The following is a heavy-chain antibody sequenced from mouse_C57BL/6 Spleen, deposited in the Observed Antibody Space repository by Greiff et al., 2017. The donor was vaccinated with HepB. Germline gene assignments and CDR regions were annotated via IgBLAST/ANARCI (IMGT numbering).Heavy chain of an antibody. CDR1: GYTFTSYW. J-gene: IGHJ4*01. CDR2: INPSSGYT. Sequence: VQRVESGAELAKPGASVKLSCKASGYTFTSYWMHWVKQRPGRGLEWIGYINPSSGYTKYNQKFKDKATLTADKSSSTAYMQLSSLTYEDSAVYYCARTGSSYAMDYWGQGTSVTVSS. V-gene: IGHV1-7*01. CDR3: ARTGSSYAMDY. D-gene: IGHD1-1*01.